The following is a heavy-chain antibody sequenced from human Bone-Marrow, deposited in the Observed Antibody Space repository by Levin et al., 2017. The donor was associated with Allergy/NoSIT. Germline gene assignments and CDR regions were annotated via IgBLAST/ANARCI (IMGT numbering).Heavy chain of an antibody. Sequence: GGSLRLSCAASGFDFSSYSMYWVRQVPGKGLVWVSRINSDGSITRYADSVKGRFTISTDNAKNTLYLQMNSLRAEDTAVYYCARDREYSSGRHGLGDYYYAMDVWGQGTTVTVSS. D-gene: IGHD6-19*01. CDR2: INSDGSIT. CDR3: ARDREYSSGRHGLGDYYYAMDV. J-gene: IGHJ6*02. V-gene: IGHV3-74*01. CDR1: GFDFSSYS.